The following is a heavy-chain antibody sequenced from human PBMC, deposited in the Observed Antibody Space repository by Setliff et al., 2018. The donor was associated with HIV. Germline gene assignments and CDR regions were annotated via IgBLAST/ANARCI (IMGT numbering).Heavy chain of an antibody. CDR2: VTYDGRRT. CDR3: TANLLQFLGDY. V-gene: IGHV3-30*07. Sequence: GGSLRLSCRVSGFTFKDYAMHWVRQAPGKGLEWVSGVTYDGRRTFYTDAVKGRFTISRDNSKNTLYLQMNSLGAADTAVYYCTANLLQFLGDYWGLGSLVTVSS. CDR1: GFTFKDYA. D-gene: IGHD3-3*01. J-gene: IGHJ4*02.